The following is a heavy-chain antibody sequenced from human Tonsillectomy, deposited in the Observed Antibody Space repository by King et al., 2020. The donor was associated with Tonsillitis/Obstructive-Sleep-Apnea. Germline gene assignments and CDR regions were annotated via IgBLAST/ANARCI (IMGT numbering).Heavy chain of an antibody. CDR3: TTGGGDV. V-gene: IGHV3-15*01. D-gene: IGHD3-16*01. J-gene: IGHJ6*04. CDR2: IKSKTDGGTT. Sequence: VQLVESGGGLIKPGWSLRLSCAASGSGFTFRNAWMSWVRQAPGKGLEWVGRIKSKTDGGTTDYAAPVKGRFTLSRDDSKNTVYLQMNSLKTDDTAVYSGTTGGGDVWGKGTPVTVSS. CDR1: GSGFTFRNAW.